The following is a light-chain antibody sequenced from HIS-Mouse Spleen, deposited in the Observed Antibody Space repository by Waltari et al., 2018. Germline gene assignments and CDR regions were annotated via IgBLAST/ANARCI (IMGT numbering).Light chain of an antibody. CDR1: SSDVGSYNL. CDR3: CSYAGSSTWV. J-gene: IGLJ3*02. Sequence: QSALTQPASVSGSPGQSITISCTGTSSDVGSYNLVSWYQQPPGKAPKLMIYEGSKRPSGVLNRFSGSKSGNTASLTISGLQAEDEADYYCCSYAGSSTWVFGGGTKLTVL. V-gene: IGLV2-23*01. CDR2: EGS.